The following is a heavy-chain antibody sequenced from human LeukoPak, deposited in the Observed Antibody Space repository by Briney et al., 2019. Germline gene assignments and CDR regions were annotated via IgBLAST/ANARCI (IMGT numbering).Heavy chain of an antibody. CDR3: ARGTGAARAANWFDP. CDR1: GGSFSGYY. Sequence: SETLSLTCAVYGGSFSGYYWSWIRQPPGKGLEWIGEINHSGSTNYNPSLKSRVTISVDTSKNQFSLKLSSVTAADTAVYYCARGTGAARAANWFDPWGQGTLVTVSS. D-gene: IGHD6-6*01. CDR2: INHSGST. V-gene: IGHV4-34*01. J-gene: IGHJ5*02.